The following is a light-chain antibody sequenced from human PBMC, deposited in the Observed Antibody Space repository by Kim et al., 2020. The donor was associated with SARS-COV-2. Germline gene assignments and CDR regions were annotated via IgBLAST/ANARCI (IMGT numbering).Light chain of an antibody. Sequence: ALGTKVRITSQGDSLRTYYASWYQQKPGQAPVLVIYDENNRPSGIPDRFSASSSGNTASLTITGAQAEDEADYYCNSRDTSGNSYFFGTGTKVTVL. CDR1: SLRTYY. V-gene: IGLV3-19*01. CDR2: DEN. J-gene: IGLJ1*01. CDR3: NSRDTSGNSYF.